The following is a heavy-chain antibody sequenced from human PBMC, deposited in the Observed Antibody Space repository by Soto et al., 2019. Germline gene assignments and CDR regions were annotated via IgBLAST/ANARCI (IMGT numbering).Heavy chain of an antibody. J-gene: IGHJ4*02. CDR1: GFTFSSYW. D-gene: IGHD5-12*01. Sequence: GGSLRLSCAVSGFTFSSYWMSWVRQAPGKGLEWVANIKQDGSEKYYVDSVKGRFTISRDNAKNSLYLQMNSLRAEDTAVYYCARAYSDYDSLDYWGQGTLVTVSS. CDR2: IKQDGSEK. V-gene: IGHV3-7*01. CDR3: ARAYSDYDSLDY.